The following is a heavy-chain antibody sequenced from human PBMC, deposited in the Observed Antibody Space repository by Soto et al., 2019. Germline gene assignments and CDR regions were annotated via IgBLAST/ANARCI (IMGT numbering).Heavy chain of an antibody. Sequence: PSETLSLTCTVSGGSISSGGYYWSWIRQHPGKGLEWIGYIYYSGSTYYNPSLKSRVTISVDTSKNQFSLKLSSVTAADTAVYYCARDGPRNYYDSRGGYAFYIWGQGTMVTVSS. CDR3: ARDGPRNYYDSRGGYAFYI. D-gene: IGHD3-22*01. J-gene: IGHJ3*02. CDR2: IYYSGST. CDR1: GGSISSGGYY. V-gene: IGHV4-31*03.